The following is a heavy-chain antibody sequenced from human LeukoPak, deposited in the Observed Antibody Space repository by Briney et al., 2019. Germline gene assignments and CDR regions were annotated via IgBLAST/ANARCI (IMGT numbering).Heavy chain of an antibody. D-gene: IGHD4-23*01. CDR2: IHWNDDK. Sequence: ESGPTLVNPTQTLTLTCTFSGFSLSTSGVGVGWIRQPPGKALEWLALIHWNDDKRYSPSLRSRLTITKDTSKNQVVLTMTNMDPVDTATYYCAHSPDPHYGGFPLDYWGQGTLVTVSS. CDR1: GFSLSTSGVG. J-gene: IGHJ4*02. CDR3: AHSPDPHYGGFPLDY. V-gene: IGHV2-5*01.